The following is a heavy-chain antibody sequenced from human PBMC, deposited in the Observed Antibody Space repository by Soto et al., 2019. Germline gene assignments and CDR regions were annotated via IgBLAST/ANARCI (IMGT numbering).Heavy chain of an antibody. CDR2: IWYDGSNK. CDR3: ARALTPRTAPDGLYSYSGMDV. Sequence: GGSLRLSCAASGFTLSSYGIHWVRQAPGKGLEWVAVIWYDGSNKYYADSVKGRFTTSRDNSKNTLSLQMNSLRVEDTAVYYCARALTPRTAPDGLYSYSGMDVWGQGTTVTVSS. J-gene: IGHJ6*02. CDR1: GFTLSSYG. V-gene: IGHV3-33*01. D-gene: IGHD6-13*01.